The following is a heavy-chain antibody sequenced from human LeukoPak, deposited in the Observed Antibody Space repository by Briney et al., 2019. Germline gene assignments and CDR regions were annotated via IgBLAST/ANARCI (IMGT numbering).Heavy chain of an antibody. CDR2: IYHSGST. V-gene: IGHV4-31*03. CDR3: ARDRAAVNAFDI. D-gene: IGHD4-17*01. J-gene: IGHJ3*02. Sequence: PSETLSLTCTVSGGSISSGGYYWSWIRQHPGKGLEWIGYIYHSGSTYYNPSLKSRVTISVDTSKNQFSLKLSSVTAADTAVYYCARDRAAVNAFDIWGQGTMVTVSS. CDR1: GGSISSGGYY.